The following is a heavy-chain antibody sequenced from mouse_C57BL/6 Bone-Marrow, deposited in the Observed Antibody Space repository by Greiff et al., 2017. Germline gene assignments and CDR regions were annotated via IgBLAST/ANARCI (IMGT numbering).Heavy chain of an antibody. CDR1: GFNIKDDY. CDR2: IDPENGDT. V-gene: IGHV14-4*01. J-gene: IGHJ3*01. CDR3: TTYGLSAY. D-gene: IGHD1-1*02. Sequence: EVQLQQSGAELVRPGASVKLSCTASGFNIKDDYMHWVKQRPEQGLEWIGWIDPENGDTEYASKFQGKATITADTSSNTAYLQLSSLTSEDTAVYYCTTYGLSAYWGQGTLSLSLQ.